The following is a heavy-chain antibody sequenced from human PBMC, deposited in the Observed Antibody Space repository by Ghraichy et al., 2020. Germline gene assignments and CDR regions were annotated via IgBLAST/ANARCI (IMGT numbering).Heavy chain of an antibody. J-gene: IGHJ3*01. V-gene: IGHV1-2*02. Sequence: ASVKVSCKTSGYIFSAYYLHWVRQAPGHGLEWMGWITPNNGATSSAQQFQGRVSLTRDSSISTAFMELTGLKPNDTAVYYCARGREGYGGRADDLDFWGKGTLVVVSS. CDR2: ITPNNGAT. CDR3: ARGREGYGGRADDLDF. CDR1: GYIFSAYY. D-gene: IGHD5-18*01.